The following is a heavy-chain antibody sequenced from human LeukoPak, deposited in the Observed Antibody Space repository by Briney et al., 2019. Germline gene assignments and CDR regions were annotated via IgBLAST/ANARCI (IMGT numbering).Heavy chain of an antibody. V-gene: IGHV3-74*01. CDR3: ARSGITMVGGASIGLLTFDI. D-gene: IGHD3-10*01. Sequence: GGSLRLSCAASGFTFSNFWIHWVRQAPGGGLVWVSRIEADGRTTNYAESVKGRFTVSRDNAKDTVSLQMNSLRVEDTAVYYCARSGITMVGGASIGLLTFDIWGPGTMVTVSP. CDR2: IEADGRTT. J-gene: IGHJ3*02. CDR1: GFTFSNFW.